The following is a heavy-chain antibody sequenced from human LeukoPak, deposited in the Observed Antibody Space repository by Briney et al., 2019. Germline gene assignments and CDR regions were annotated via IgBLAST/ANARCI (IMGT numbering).Heavy chain of an antibody. J-gene: IGHJ4*02. V-gene: IGHV3-21*01. CDR1: GFTFSNYG. CDR2: ISSSSSYI. Sequence: GGSLRLSCAASGFTFSNYGMHWVRQAPGKGLEWVSSISSSSSYIYYADSVKGRFTISRDNAKNSLYLQMNSLRAEDTAVYYCARDGDSGYDYTSDYWGQGTLVTVSS. CDR3: ARDGDSGYDYTSDY. D-gene: IGHD5-12*01.